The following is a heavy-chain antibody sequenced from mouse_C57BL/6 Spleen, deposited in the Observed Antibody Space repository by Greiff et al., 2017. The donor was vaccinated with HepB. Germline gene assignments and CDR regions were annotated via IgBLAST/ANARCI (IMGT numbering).Heavy chain of an antibody. D-gene: IGHD2-1*01. V-gene: IGHV3-6*01. J-gene: IGHJ1*03. CDR3: ARIYHGGYFDV. CDR1: GYSITSGYY. Sequence: ESGPGLVKPSQSLSLTCSVTGYSITSGYYWNWIRQFPGNKLEWMGYISYDGSNNYNPSLKNRISITRDTSKNQFFLKLNSVTTEDTATYYCARIYHGGYFDVWGTGTTVTVSS. CDR2: ISYDGSN.